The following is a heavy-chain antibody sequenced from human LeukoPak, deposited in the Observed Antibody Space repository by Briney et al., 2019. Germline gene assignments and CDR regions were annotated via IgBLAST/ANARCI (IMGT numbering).Heavy chain of an antibody. Sequence: PGGSLRLSCAASGFTVSSNYMSWVRQAPGKGLEWVSVIYSGGSTYYADSVKGRFTISRDNSKNTLYLQMNSLRAEDTAVYYCARVHCSGGSCYSGHFDYWGQGTLVTVSS. D-gene: IGHD2-15*01. CDR2: IYSGGST. CDR3: ARVHCSGGSCYSGHFDY. CDR1: GFTVSSNY. V-gene: IGHV3-66*01. J-gene: IGHJ4*02.